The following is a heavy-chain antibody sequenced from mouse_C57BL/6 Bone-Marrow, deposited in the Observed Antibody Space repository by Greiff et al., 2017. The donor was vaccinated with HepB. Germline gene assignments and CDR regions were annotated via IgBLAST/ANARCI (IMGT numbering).Heavy chain of an antibody. CDR1: GFTFSSYA. J-gene: IGHJ3*01. V-gene: IGHV5-4*03. CDR2: ISDGGSYT. Sequence: EVKLMESGGGLVKPGGSLKLSCAASGFTFSSYAMSWVRQTPEKRLEWVATISDGGSYTYYPDNVKGRFTISRDNAKNNLYLQMSHLKSEDTAMYYCARGYSLTYWGQGTRVTVSA. CDR3: ARGYSLTY. D-gene: IGHD2-3*01.